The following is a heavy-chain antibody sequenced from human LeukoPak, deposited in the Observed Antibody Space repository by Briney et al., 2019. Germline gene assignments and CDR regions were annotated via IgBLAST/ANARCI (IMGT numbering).Heavy chain of an antibody. CDR2: ISSTGYI. CDR1: GFTFSNYN. Sequence: KPGGSLRLSCAASGFTFSNYNMNWVRQAPGKGLEWVSSISSTGYIFYADSVKGRFTISRGNAKNSLYLQMNSLRAEDTAVYYCARSEWELLYYFDYWGQGTLVTVSS. V-gene: IGHV3-21*01. J-gene: IGHJ4*02. D-gene: IGHD3-10*01. CDR3: ARSEWELLYYFDY.